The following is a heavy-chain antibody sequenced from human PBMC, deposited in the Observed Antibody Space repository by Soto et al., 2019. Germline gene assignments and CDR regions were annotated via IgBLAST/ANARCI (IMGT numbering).Heavy chain of an antibody. CDR1: GGSISSYY. Sequence: SETLSLTCTVSGGSISSYYWSWIRQPPGKGLEQIGSMYYSGSISYNPSLKSRVTISVDTSKNQFSLKLSSVTAADTAVYYCARDDLDTAMVGGMASYYCHGLDVWGQGATVTVSS. CDR2: MYYSGSI. J-gene: IGHJ6*02. V-gene: IGHV4-59*01. CDR3: ARDDLDTAMVGGMASYYCHGLDV. D-gene: IGHD5-18*01.